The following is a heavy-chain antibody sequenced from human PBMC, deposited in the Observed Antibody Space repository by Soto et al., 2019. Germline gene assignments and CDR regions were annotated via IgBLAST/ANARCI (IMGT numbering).Heavy chain of an antibody. CDR1: GFTFSSCW. D-gene: IGHD6-13*01. Sequence: GGSLRLSCAASGFTFSSCWMHWVRQAPGKGLVWVSRINSDGSSTSYADSVKGRFTISRDNAKNTLYLQMNSLRAEDTAVYYCARGISSSWYISWFDPWGQGTLVTSPQ. CDR3: ARGISSSWYISWFDP. CDR2: INSDGSST. J-gene: IGHJ5*02. V-gene: IGHV3-74*01.